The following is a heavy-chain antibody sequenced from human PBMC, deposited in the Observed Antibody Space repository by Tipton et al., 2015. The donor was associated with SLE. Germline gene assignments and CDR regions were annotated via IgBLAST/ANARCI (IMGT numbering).Heavy chain of an antibody. D-gene: IGHD6-13*01. Sequence: SLRLSCAASGFTFSSYWMHWVRQVPGKGLVWVSRINTDGSSINYADFVKGRFTISRDNAKNTLYLQMNSLRAEDTAVFYCARDSYSSNWYGVDYWGQGTLVTVSS. CDR3: ARDSYSSNWYGVDY. J-gene: IGHJ4*02. V-gene: IGHV3-74*01. CDR1: GFTFSSYW. CDR2: INTDGSSI.